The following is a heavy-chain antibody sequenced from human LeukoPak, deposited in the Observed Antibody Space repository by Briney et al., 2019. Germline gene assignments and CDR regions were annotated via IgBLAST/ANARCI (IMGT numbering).Heavy chain of an antibody. Sequence: GASVKVSCKASDYTFISFTISWVRQAPGQGLEWMGWITAYNGNTNYAQKLQDRVTMTTDTSTSTAYMELRSLRSDDTAVYYCARVYTSGDWPYYYGMDVWGQGTTVTVSS. D-gene: IGHD6-19*01. V-gene: IGHV1-18*01. CDR3: ARVYTSGDWPYYYGMDV. CDR1: DYTFISFT. CDR2: ITAYNGNT. J-gene: IGHJ6*02.